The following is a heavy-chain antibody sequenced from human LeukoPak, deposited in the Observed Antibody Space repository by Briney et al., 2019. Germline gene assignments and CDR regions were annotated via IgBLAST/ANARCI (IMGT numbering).Heavy chain of an antibody. V-gene: IGHV1-69*04. CDR1: GGTFSSYA. D-gene: IGHD4-11*01. J-gene: IGHJ5*02. CDR3: ARGVSYSNYGVVGSQLWFDP. CDR2: IIPILGIA. Sequence: ASVKVSCKASGGTFSSYAISWVRQAPGHGLEWMGRIIPILGIANYAQKFQGRVTITADKSTSTAYMELSSLRSEDTAVYYCARGVSYSNYGVVGSQLWFDPWGQGTLVTVSS.